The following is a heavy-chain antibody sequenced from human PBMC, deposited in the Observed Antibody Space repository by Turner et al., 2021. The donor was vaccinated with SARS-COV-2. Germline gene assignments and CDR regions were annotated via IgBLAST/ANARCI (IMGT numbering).Heavy chain of an antibody. CDR1: GGSISSSSYY. V-gene: IGHV4-39*01. J-gene: IGHJ4*02. CDR3: ARRRFMSGYSFDY. Sequence: LQLQESGPGQVKPSETLSLTCTVPGGSISSSSYYWCWIRQPPGKGLEWIGSIYYSGSTYYNPSLKSRVTISVDTSKNQFSLKLSSVTASDTAVYYCARRRFMSGYSFDYWGQGTLVTVSS. CDR2: IYYSGST. D-gene: IGHD3-3*01.